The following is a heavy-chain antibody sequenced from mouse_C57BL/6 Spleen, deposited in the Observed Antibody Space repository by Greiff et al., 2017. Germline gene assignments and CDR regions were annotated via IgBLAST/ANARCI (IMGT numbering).Heavy chain of an antibody. CDR1: GYTFTSYW. Sequence: QVQLQQPGTELVKPGASVKLSCKASGYTFTSYWMPWVKQRPGQGLEWIGNINPSNGGTNYNEKFKSKATLTVDKSSSTAYMQLSSLTSEDSAVYYCAVWLRRTGWYFEVWGTGTTVTVAS. V-gene: IGHV1-53*01. J-gene: IGHJ1*03. CDR3: AVWLRRTGWYFEV. D-gene: IGHD2-2*01. CDR2: INPSNGGT.